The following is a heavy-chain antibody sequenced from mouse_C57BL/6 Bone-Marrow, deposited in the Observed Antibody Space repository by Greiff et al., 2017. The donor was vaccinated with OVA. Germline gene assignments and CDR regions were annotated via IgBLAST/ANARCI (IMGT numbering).Heavy chain of an antibody. V-gene: IGHV1-81*01. J-gene: IGHJ3*01. CDR3: GTTSGAY. CDR2: IYPRSGNT. Sequence: QVHVQQSGAELARPGASVKLSCKASGYTFTSFGISWVKQRTGQGLEWIGEIYPRSGNTYYNEKFKGKATLTADKSSSTAYMELRSLTSEDSAVYFCGTTSGAYWGQGTLVTVSA. D-gene: IGHD1-1*01. CDR1: GYTFTSFG.